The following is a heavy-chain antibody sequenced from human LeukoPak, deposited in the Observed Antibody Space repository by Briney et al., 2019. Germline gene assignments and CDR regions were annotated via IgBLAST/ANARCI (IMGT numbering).Heavy chain of an antibody. J-gene: IGHJ4*02. V-gene: IGHV4-34*01. CDR2: INHSGST. CDR1: GGSFSGYY. CDR3: ARGRLLWFGELRDFDY. Sequence: SETLSLTCAVYGGSFSGYYWSWIRQPPGKGLEWIGEINHSGSTNYNPSLKSRVTISVDTSKNQFSLKLSSVTAADTAVYYCARGRLLWFGELRDFDYWCQGTLVTVSS. D-gene: IGHD3-10*01.